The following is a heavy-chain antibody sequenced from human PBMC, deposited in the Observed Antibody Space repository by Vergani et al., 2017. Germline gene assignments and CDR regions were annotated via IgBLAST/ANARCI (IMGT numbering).Heavy chain of an antibody. CDR3: ARDSPMATIVY. Sequence: QVQLVQSGAEVKKPGASVKVSCKASGYTFTGYYMHWVRQAPGQGLEWMGWINPNSGGTNYAKKFQGRVTMTRDTSISTAYMELSRLRSDDTAVYYCARDSPMATIVYWGQGTLVTVSS. V-gene: IGHV1-2*02. D-gene: IGHD5-24*01. CDR1: GYTFTGYY. CDR2: INPNSGGT. J-gene: IGHJ4*02.